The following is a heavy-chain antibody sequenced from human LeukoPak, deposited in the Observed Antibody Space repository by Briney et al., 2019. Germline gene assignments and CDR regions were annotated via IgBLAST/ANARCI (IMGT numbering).Heavy chain of an antibody. J-gene: IGHJ6*03. V-gene: IGHV3-21*01. CDR3: ARTPDFWSGYGGNYMDV. Sequence: GGSLRLSCAASGFSFRTHSMKWVRQAPGKGLEWVSSITSFGSDIYYADSVKGRFTISRDDGKNSLYLQMNSLGAEDSAVYYCARTPDFWSGYGGNYMDVWGKGTTVTVSS. CDR1: GFSFRTHS. CDR2: ITSFGSDI. D-gene: IGHD3-3*01.